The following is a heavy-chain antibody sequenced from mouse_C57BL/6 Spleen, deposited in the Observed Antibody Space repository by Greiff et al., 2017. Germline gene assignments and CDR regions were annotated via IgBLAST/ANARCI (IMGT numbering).Heavy chain of an antibody. CDR3: EVKLPFDY. J-gene: IGHJ2*01. CDR1: GYAFSSSW. CDR2: SYPGDGDT. Sequence: QVQLLQSGPELVKPGASVKISCKASGYAFSSSWMNWVKQRPGKGLEWIGRSYPGDGDTNYNGKFKGKATLTADNSSSTASMQPSSLSSEDSSVYFGEVKLPFDYWGQGTTLTVSS. D-gene: IGHD1-3*01. V-gene: IGHV1-82*01.